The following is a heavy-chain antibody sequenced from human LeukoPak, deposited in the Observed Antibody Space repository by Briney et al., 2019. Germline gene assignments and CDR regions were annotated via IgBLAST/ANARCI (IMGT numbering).Heavy chain of an antibody. V-gene: IGHV3-30-3*01. D-gene: IGHD6-6*01. CDR1: GLSFSSYA. CDR3: ARAEQLAGYFDY. J-gene: IGHJ4*02. Sequence: PGGSLRLSCAASGLSFSSYAMHWVRQAPGKGLEWVAVISYDGSNKYYADSVKGRFTISRDNSKNTLYLQMNSLRAEDTAVYYCARAEQLAGYFDYWGQGTLVTVSS. CDR2: ISYDGSNK.